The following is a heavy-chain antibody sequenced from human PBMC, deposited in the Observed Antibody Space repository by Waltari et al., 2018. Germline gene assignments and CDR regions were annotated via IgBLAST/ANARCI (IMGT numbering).Heavy chain of an antibody. Sequence: QVQLVQSGAEVKKPGSSVKVSCKASGGTFSSYAISWVRRAPGQGLEWMGVIIPIFGTANYAQKFQGRVTITTDESTSTAYMELSSLRSEDTAVYYCARDQAGIAARRRYYYGMDVWGQGTTVTVSS. CDR3: ARDQAGIAARRRYYYGMDV. CDR2: IIPIFGTA. J-gene: IGHJ6*02. D-gene: IGHD6-13*01. V-gene: IGHV1-69*05. CDR1: GGTFSSYA.